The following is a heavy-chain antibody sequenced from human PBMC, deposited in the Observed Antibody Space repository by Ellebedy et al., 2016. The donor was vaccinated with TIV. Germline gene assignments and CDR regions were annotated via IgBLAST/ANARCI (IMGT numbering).Heavy chain of an antibody. CDR2: IVPILHTT. J-gene: IGHJ4*02. D-gene: IGHD3-16*02. V-gene: IGHV1-69*04. CDR1: GGTFNTYG. Sequence: ASVKVSCKASGGTFNTYGFSWVRQAPGQGLEWMGRIVPILHTTKIAQDFQGRVTFTADRSARTVYMELRSLRSEDTAVYFCARDGADKITFGGVIAAFDDWGQGTLVIVSS. CDR3: ARDGADKITFGGVIAAFDD.